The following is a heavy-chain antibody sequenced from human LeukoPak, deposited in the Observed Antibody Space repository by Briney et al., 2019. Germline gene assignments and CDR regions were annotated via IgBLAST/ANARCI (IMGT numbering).Heavy chain of an antibody. J-gene: IGHJ5*02. CDR3: ARDLYGSGSHPNWFDP. Sequence: SQTLSLTCTVSGGSISSYYWSWIRQPPGKGLEWIGYIYYSGSTNYNPSLKSRVTISVDTSKNQFSLKLSSVTAADTAVYYCARDLYGSGSHPNWFDPWGQGTLVTVSS. D-gene: IGHD3-10*01. CDR2: IYYSGST. V-gene: IGHV4-59*01. CDR1: GGSISSYY.